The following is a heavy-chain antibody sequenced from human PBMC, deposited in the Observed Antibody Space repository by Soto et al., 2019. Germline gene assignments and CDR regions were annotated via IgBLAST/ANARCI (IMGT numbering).Heavy chain of an antibody. CDR3: ARARRGDCNGGSCYDFDY. CDR1: GFTFSSYS. CDR2: ISSSSSYI. J-gene: IGHJ4*02. Sequence: EVQLVESGGGLVKPGGSLRLSCAASGFTFSSYSMNWVRQAPGKGLEWVSSISSSSSYIYYADSVKGRFTISRDNAKNSLYLQMNSLRAEDTAVYYCARARRGDCNGGSCYDFDYWGQGTLVTVSS. V-gene: IGHV3-21*01. D-gene: IGHD2-15*01.